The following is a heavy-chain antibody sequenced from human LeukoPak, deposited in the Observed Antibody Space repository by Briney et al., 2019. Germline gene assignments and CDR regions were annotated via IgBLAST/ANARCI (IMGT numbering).Heavy chain of an antibody. CDR2: ITSSGDAT. V-gene: IGHV3-23*01. CDR3: AKASGYSYGKYFFDS. D-gene: IGHD5-18*01. J-gene: IGHJ4*02. Sequence: GGSLRLSCAASGFTFSSYAMNWVRQAPGKGLEWVSSITSSGDATYYADSVKGRFTISRDNSKNTVYLQMNSLRAEDTAVYYCAKASGYSYGKYFFDSWGQGALVTVSS. CDR1: GFTFSSYA.